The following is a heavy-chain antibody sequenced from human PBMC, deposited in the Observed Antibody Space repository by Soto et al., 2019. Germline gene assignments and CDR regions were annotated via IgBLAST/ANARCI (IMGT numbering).Heavy chain of an antibody. V-gene: IGHV3-30*18. CDR3: ANGFGNYWAFDY. Sequence: QVHLVESGGGVVQPGRSLRLSCAASGFSFSTYGMHWVRQAPGKGLEWVAFISNDGSNKYYADSVKGRFTISRDNSKNTLSLQMNSLRAEDTAVYYCANGFGNYWAFDYWGQGTLVTVSS. J-gene: IGHJ4*02. CDR2: ISNDGSNK. D-gene: IGHD1-26*01. CDR1: GFSFSTYG.